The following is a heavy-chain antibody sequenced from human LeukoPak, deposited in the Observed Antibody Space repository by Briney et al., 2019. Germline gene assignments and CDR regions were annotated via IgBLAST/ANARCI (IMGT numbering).Heavy chain of an antibody. CDR3: ARDFNYYDSSGYPHWYFDL. D-gene: IGHD3-22*01. CDR1: GFTFSRYE. Sequence: GGSLRLSCAASGFTFSRYEVNWVRQAPGKGLEWVSYISSIGSTIYYADSVKGRFTISRDNAKNSLYLQMNSLRAEDTAVYYCARDFNYYDSSGYPHWYFDLWGRGTLVTVSS. J-gene: IGHJ2*01. V-gene: IGHV3-48*03. CDR2: ISSIGSTI.